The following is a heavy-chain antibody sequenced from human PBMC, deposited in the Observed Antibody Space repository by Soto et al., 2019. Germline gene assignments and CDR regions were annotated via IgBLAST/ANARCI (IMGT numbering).Heavy chain of an antibody. V-gene: IGHV6-1*01. CDR2: TYYRSNWRH. CDR3: ERGVAGSGFDL. D-gene: IGHD6-19*01. Sequence: PSQTLSLTCAISGDSVSSNTAAWNWIRSSPSRGLEWLGRTYYRSNWRHDYAVSVKSRITVNPDTSKNHFSLQQNSVTPDGTAVYYSERGVAGSGFDLWGQGTLVTVSS. CDR1: GDSVSSNTAA. J-gene: IGHJ4*02.